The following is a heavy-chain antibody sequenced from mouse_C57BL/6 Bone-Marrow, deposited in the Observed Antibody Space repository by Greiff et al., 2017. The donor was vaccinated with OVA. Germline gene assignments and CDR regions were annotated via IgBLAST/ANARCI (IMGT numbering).Heavy chain of an antibody. V-gene: IGHV3-6*01. J-gene: IGHJ3*01. CDR1: GYSITSGYY. Sequence: VQLKESGPGLVKPSQSLSLTCSVTGYSITSGYYWNWIRQFPGNKLEWMGYISYDGSNNYNPSLKNRISITRDTSKNQFFLKLNSVTTEDTATYDCASPYDYGAWFADWGQGTLVTVSA. D-gene: IGHD2-4*01. CDR3: ASPYDYGAWFAD. CDR2: ISYDGSN.